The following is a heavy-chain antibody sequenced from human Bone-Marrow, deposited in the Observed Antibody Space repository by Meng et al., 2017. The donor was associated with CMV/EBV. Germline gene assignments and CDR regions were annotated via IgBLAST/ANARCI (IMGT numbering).Heavy chain of an antibody. CDR1: GLTFGDYA. D-gene: IGHD3-3*01. CDR2: IRSKAYGGTT. V-gene: IGHV3-49*04. Sequence: GGSLRLSCTASGLTFGDYAMSWVRQAPGKGLEWVGFIRSKAYGGTTEYAASVKGRFTISRDDSKSIAYLQMNSLKTEDTAVYYCTREENDFWSGYPDRFDYWGQGTLVTVPS. J-gene: IGHJ4*02. CDR3: TREENDFWSGYPDRFDY.